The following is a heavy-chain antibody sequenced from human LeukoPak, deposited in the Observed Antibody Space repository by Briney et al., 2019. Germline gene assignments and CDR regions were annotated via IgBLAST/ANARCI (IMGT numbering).Heavy chain of an antibody. CDR1: GFTFSSYG. CDR2: ISYDGSNK. V-gene: IGHV3-30*03. J-gene: IGHJ4*02. Sequence: PGGSLRLSCAASGFTFSSYGMQWVRQAPGKGLEWVAVISYDGSNKYYADSVKGRFTISRDNSKNTLDLLMNSLRTEDTAVYYCARGSTYYDSSGQVPFDYWGQGTLVTVSS. D-gene: IGHD3-22*01. CDR3: ARGSTYYDSSGQVPFDY.